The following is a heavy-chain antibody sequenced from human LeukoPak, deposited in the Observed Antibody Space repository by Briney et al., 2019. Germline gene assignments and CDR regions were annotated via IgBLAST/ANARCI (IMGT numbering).Heavy chain of an antibody. J-gene: IGHJ4*02. D-gene: IGHD1-26*01. CDR1: GFPFTNYA. CDR2: ISSSSSYI. V-gene: IGHV3-21*01. CDR3: ARDLGSYGLDY. Sequence: PGGSLRLSCAASGFPFTNYAMSWVRQAPGKGLEWVSSISSSSSYIYYADSVKGRFTISRDNAKNSLYLQMNSLRAEDTAVYYCARDLGSYGLDYWGQGTLVTVSS.